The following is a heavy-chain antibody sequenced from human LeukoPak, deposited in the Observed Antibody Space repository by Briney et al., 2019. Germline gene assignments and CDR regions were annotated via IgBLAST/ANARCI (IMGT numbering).Heavy chain of an antibody. CDR3: ARGGYSGFDV. D-gene: IGHD5-12*01. V-gene: IGHV3-13*04. J-gene: IGHJ3*01. Sequence: GGSLRLSCAASGLTFSTYDMHWVRQATGEGLEWVSGIGKGGDTYYVGSVKGRFTISRENAKNSLYLQVNSLRSGDTAVYYCARGGYSGFDVWGQGTVVTVSS. CDR2: IGKGGDT. CDR1: GLTFSTYD.